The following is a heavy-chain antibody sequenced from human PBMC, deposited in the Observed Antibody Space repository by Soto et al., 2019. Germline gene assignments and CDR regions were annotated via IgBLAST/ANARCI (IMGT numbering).Heavy chain of an antibody. CDR2: MNPNSGNT. Sequence: QVQLVQSGAEVKKPGASVKVSCKASGYTFTSYDINWVRQATGQGLEWMGWMNPNSGNTGYAQKFQGRVTMTRNTAIRTAYMELSSLRSEDTAVYYCAITHLRFGEHHYWGQGTLVTVSS. V-gene: IGHV1-8*01. J-gene: IGHJ4*02. CDR3: AITHLRFGEHHY. CDR1: GYTFTSYD. D-gene: IGHD3-10*01.